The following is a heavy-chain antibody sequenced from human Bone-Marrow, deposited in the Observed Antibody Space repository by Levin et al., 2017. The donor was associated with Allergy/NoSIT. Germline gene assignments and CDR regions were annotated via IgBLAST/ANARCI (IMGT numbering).Heavy chain of an antibody. D-gene: IGHD2-21*02. CDR2: IYQSGNT. V-gene: IGHV4-4*02. CDR3: ATCGDDCIDVFGI. Sequence: PSETLSLTCAVSGASISSTNWWSWVRQPLGKGLEWIGEIYQSGNTSYNPSLKSRVTISVDKSKNHFSLKLISVTAADTAVYYCATCGDDCIDVFGIWGQGTMVTVSS. CDR1: GASISSTNW. J-gene: IGHJ3*02.